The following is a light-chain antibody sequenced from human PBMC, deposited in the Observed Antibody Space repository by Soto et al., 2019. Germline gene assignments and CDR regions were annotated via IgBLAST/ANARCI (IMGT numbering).Light chain of an antibody. CDR3: QQLNTYPVT. J-gene: IGKJ4*01. CDR1: QGISRY. Sequence: IQLTQSPTSLSASAGNSVTSTCRASQGISRYLAWYEQKPGRAPKLPISAASTLQSGVPSRFSGTGSGTDFTLSISSLQPEDFATYYCQQLNTYPVTFGGGTKVDVK. V-gene: IGKV1-9*01. CDR2: AAS.